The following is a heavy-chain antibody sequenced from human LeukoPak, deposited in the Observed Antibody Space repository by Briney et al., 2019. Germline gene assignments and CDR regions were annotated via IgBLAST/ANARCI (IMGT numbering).Heavy chain of an antibody. CDR3: ARLPGVGGIYWYFDD. Sequence: SETLSLTCTVPGGSISSSSYYSGSIRQPPGKGLEWIVFIYYSGIPYYNPSLKSRVTMSVDTSKNQFSLRLRSVTAADTAVYYCARLPGVGGIYWYFDDWGQGTLVSASS. CDR2: IYYSGIP. V-gene: IGHV4-39*01. D-gene: IGHD3-10*01. J-gene: IGHJ4*02. CDR1: GGSISSSSYY.